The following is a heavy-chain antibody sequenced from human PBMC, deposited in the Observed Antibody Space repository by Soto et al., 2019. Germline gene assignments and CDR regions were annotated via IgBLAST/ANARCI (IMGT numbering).Heavy chain of an antibody. CDR3: WQDLVNGDEFDY. Sequence: PGCSLRLSCASSGFTFNSYAMIWVRQAPGKGLEWVSTISRSGGSTYYADSVKGRFTISRDNSKNTLYLQMNSLRADDTAVYYAWQDLVNGDEFDYWCQGSQVSVDS. J-gene: IGHJ4*02. D-gene: IGHD2-8*01. CDR2: ISRSGGST. CDR1: GFTFNSYA. V-gene: IGHV3-23*01.